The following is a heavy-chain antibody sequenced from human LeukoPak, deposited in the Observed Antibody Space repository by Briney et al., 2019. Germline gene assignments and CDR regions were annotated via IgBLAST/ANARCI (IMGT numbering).Heavy chain of an antibody. CDR1: GGSISRSGYF. Sequence: SETLSLTCTVSGGSISRSGYFWGWIRQPPGKELEWIGIINDSGNTHYSSSLKSRVTISVDTSKNQFSLKLSSVTAADTAVYYCARGGSSSFWTSPSFDYWGQGTLVTASS. D-gene: IGHD6-6*01. V-gene: IGHV4-39*01. J-gene: IGHJ4*02. CDR2: INDSGNT. CDR3: ARGGSSSFWTSPSFDY.